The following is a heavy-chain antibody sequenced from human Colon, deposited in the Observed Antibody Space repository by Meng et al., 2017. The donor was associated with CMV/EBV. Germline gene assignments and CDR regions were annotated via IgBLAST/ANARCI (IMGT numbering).Heavy chain of an antibody. Sequence: GESLKISCAASGFTFSNYWMTWLRQAPGRGLELVAHIKEDGSEKYFVGSVKGRFAISRDNAKNSLYLQMNSLRAEDTAVYYCARDMGRSWNYGSGGMDVWGQGTTVTVSS. D-gene: IGHD1-7*01. CDR2: IKEDGSEK. CDR3: ARDMGRSWNYGSGGMDV. J-gene: IGHJ6*02. V-gene: IGHV3-7*01. CDR1: GFTFSNYW.